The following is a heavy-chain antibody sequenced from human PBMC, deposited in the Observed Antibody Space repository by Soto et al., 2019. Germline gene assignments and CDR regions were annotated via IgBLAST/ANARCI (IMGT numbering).Heavy chain of an antibody. V-gene: IGHV3-30*18. Sequence: VQLGESGGSVVQPGRALRLSCAASGFTFSDDAMHWVRQAPGKGREWVAVVYHDGRNTHYADAVKGRFTIPRDSSTNTVSLDMTRLRAEDTAVYYCAKGGRQWLVTSDFNYWGQGALVTVSS. J-gene: IGHJ4*02. CDR3: AKGGRQWLVTSDFNY. CDR2: VYHDGRNT. CDR1: GFTFSDDA. D-gene: IGHD6-19*01.